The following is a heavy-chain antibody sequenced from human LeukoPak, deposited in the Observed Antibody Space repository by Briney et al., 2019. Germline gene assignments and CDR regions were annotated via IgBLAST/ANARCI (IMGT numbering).Heavy chain of an antibody. V-gene: IGHV3-66*02. CDR3: ARDLDLRQLDP. J-gene: IGHJ5*02. D-gene: IGHD5-18*01. CDR2: IYTDGST. CDR1: GFTVSSNY. Sequence: PGGSLRLSCAASGFTVSSNYMSWVRQAPGKGLEWVSVIYTDGSTYYTDSVKGRFTISRDNSKNTLYLQMSSLRAEDTAVYYCARDLDLRQLDPWGQGTLVTVSS.